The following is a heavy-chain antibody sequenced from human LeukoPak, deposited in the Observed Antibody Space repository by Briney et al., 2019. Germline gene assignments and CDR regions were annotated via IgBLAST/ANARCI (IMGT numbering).Heavy chain of an antibody. J-gene: IGHJ4*02. Sequence: GGSLRLSCAASGFXFSHYSINWVRQAPGKGLDWVSYISSSSGTIYYADSVKGRFTISRDNAKNSLYLQMNSLRDEDTAVYYCARDFSGSSRFDYWGQGTLVTVSS. CDR2: ISSSSGTI. CDR3: ARDFSGSSRFDY. D-gene: IGHD3-10*01. V-gene: IGHV3-48*02. CDR1: GFXFSHYS.